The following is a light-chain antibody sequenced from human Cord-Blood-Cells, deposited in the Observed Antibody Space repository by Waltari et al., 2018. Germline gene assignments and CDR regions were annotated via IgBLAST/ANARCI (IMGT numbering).Light chain of an antibody. Sequence: EIVLTQSPATLSLSPGERATLSCRASQSVSSYLAWYQQKPGQAPRLLIYDASNRAAGIPARFSGSGYGTDFTLTISSREPEDFAVYYCQQRSNWPQYTFGQGTKLEIK. CDR1: QSVSSY. CDR3: QQRSNWPQYT. V-gene: IGKV3-11*01. J-gene: IGKJ2*01. CDR2: DAS.